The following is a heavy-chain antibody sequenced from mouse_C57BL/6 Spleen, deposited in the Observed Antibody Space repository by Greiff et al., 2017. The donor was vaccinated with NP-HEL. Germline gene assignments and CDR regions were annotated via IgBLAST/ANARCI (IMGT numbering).Heavy chain of an antibody. CDR2: IWWDDDK. CDR3: ARIDDYYGSRGWYFDV. D-gene: IGHD1-1*01. V-gene: IGHV8-8*01. CDR1: GFSLSTFGMG. J-gene: IGHJ1*03. Sequence: ESGPGILQPSQTLSLTCSFSGFSLSTFGMGVGWIRQPSGKGLEWLAHIWWDDDKYYNPALKSRLTISKDTSKNQVFLKIANVDTADTATYYCARIDDYYGSRGWYFDVWGTGTTVTVSS.